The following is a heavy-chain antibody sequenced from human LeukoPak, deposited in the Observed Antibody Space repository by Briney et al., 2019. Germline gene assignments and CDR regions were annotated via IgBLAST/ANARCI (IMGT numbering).Heavy chain of an antibody. Sequence: GASVTVSFKASGYTFRSYGITWVRQAPGQGLEWMGWINVHRSNYARPLRGRISMTIETSTSTAYMELRSLTSDDTAVYYCARGGGFNPSDYSSYYGLDVWGQGTTVTVSS. D-gene: IGHD6-25*01. CDR1: GYTFRSYG. CDR2: INVHRS. CDR3: ARGGGFNPSDYSSYYGLDV. V-gene: IGHV1-18*01. J-gene: IGHJ6*02.